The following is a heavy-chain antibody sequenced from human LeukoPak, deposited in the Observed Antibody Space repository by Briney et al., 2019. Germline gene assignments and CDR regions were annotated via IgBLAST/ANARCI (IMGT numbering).Heavy chain of an antibody. CDR1: GFSFSSYG. J-gene: IGHJ6*03. V-gene: IGHV3-43D*03. Sequence: PGGSLRLSCATSGFSFSSYGMSWVRQAPGKGLEWVSLISWDGGSTYYADSVKGRFTISRDNSKNSLYLQMDSLRAEDTAVYHCAAGGDYYYHMDVWGKGTTVTVSS. D-gene: IGHD3-10*01. CDR2: ISWDGGST. CDR3: AAGGDYYYHMDV.